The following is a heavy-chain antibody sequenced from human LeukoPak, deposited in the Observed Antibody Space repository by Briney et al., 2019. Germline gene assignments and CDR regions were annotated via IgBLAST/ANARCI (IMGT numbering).Heavy chain of an antibody. D-gene: IGHD6-13*01. CDR3: ARKANGMAAPFDS. V-gene: IGHV5-51*01. CDR1: GYNFSNYW. CDR2: IYPGDSDT. Sequence: GESLKISCEASGYNFSNYWINWVRQKPGKGLEWMGIIYPGDSDTRYGPSFQGHVTISADRSANTADLQWSRLEASDTAKYFCARKANGMAAPFDSWAQGTLVTVSS. J-gene: IGHJ4*02.